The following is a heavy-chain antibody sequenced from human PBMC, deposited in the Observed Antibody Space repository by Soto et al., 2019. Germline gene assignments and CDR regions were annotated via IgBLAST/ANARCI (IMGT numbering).Heavy chain of an antibody. Sequence: PSETLSLTGAVYGGPFSGYYWSGIRQPPGKGLEWIGEINHSGSTNYNPSLKSRVTISVDTSKNQFSLKLSSVTAADTAVYYCARRFIGYYYGMDVWGQGTTVTVS. J-gene: IGHJ6*02. CDR1: GGPFSGYY. V-gene: IGHV4-34*01. CDR3: ARRFIGYYYGMDV. D-gene: IGHD2-15*01. CDR2: INHSGST.